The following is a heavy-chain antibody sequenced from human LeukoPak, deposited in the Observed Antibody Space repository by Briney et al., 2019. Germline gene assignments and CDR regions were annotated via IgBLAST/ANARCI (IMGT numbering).Heavy chain of an antibody. D-gene: IGHD3-22*01. CDR3: AKITMIVVVITRFDY. CDR1: GFTFNNYA. Sequence: GGSLRLSCAASGFTFNNYAMSWVRQAPGKGLEWVSAISGSGGSTYYADSVKGRFTISRDNSKNTLYLQMNSLRAEDTAVYYCAKITMIVVVITRFDYWGQGTLVTVSS. V-gene: IGHV3-23*01. CDR2: ISGSGGST. J-gene: IGHJ4*02.